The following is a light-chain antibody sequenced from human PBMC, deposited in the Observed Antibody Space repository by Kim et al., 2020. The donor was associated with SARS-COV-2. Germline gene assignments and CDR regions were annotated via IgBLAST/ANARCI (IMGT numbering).Light chain of an antibody. CDR2: DAS. CDR1: QDISNY. Sequence: DIQMTQSPSSLSASVGDRVTITCQASQDISNYLKWYQQKPGKAPKLLIYDASNLETGVPSRFSGSGSGTDFTFTISSLQPEDIATYYCQQYDNLPFGQGAKLEI. J-gene: IGKJ2*01. V-gene: IGKV1-33*01. CDR3: QQYDNLP.